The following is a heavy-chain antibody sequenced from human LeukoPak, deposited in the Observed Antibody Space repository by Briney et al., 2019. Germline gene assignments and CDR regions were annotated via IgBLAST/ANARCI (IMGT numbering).Heavy chain of an antibody. V-gene: IGHV4-61*01. CDR3: ARDPGVTTGTYYFDS. D-gene: IGHD1-1*01. CDR2: IFYSGST. Sequence: SETLSLTCTVSGASVSSGSYYWTWIRQPPGKGLEWIGYIFYSGSTNYNPSLESRVTISFDASKNQFSLKLTSVTAADTAVYYCARDPGVTTGTYYFDSWGQGSLVTVSS. J-gene: IGHJ4*02. CDR1: GASVSSGSYY.